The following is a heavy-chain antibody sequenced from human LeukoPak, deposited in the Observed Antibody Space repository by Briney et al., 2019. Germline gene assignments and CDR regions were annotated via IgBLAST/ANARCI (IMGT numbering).Heavy chain of an antibody. CDR3: ARVACSGGSCYYMDV. D-gene: IGHD2-15*01. Sequence: ASVKVSCKASGYTFTSYGISWVRQAPGQGLEWMGWISAYNGNTNYAQKLQGRVTMTTDTSTSTAYMELRSLRSDDTAVYYCARVACSGGSCYYMDVWGKGTTVTISS. J-gene: IGHJ6*03. CDR1: GYTFTSYG. CDR2: ISAYNGNT. V-gene: IGHV1-18*01.